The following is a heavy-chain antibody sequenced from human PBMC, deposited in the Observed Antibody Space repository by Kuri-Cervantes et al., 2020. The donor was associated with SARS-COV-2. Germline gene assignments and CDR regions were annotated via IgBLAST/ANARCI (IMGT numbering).Heavy chain of an antibody. Sequence: GGSLRLSCAASGFTFSSYGMHWVRQAPGKGLEWVAVIWYDGSNKYYADSVKGRFTISRDNSKNTLYLQMNSLRAEDTAVYYCARDRTVVTQLDYWGQGTLVTVSS. CDR2: IWYDGSNK. CDR3: ARDRTVVTQLDY. D-gene: IGHD4-23*01. J-gene: IGHJ4*02. CDR1: GFTFSSYG. V-gene: IGHV3-30*19.